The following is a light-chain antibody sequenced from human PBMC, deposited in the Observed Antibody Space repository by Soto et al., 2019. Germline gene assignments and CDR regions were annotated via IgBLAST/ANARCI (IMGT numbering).Light chain of an antibody. CDR2: LNSDGSH. V-gene: IGLV4-69*01. Sequence: QSVLTQTPSASASLGASVKLTCTLSSGHSSYAIAWHQQQPEKGPRYLMKLNSDGSHSKGDGIPDRFSGSSSGAERYLTISSLQSEYEADYYCQTWDTGITWVFGGGTKLTVL. CDR1: SGHSSYA. J-gene: IGLJ3*02. CDR3: QTWDTGITWV.